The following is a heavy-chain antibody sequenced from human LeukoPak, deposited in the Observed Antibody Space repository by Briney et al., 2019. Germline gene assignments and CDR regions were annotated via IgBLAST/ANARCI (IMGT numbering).Heavy chain of an antibody. CDR1: GVSISSYY. CDR3: GSTNYNPSLKRRVTISVATSKNQFSLKLSSVTAADTAVYYCAREGIAAAGNCWYFDL. CDR2: IYYSEST. J-gene: IGHJ2*01. Sequence: PSETLSLTCTVSGVSISSYYWRWLRQPPGKGREGLGCIYYSESTNYHPSLKRGVTISVETSKNQFSLKRSSVSDADTAGYYSGSTNYNPSLKRRVTISVATSKNQFSLKLSSVTAADTAVYYCAREGIAAAGNCWYFDLWGRGTLVTVSS. V-gene: IGHV4-59*01. D-gene: IGHD3-10*01.